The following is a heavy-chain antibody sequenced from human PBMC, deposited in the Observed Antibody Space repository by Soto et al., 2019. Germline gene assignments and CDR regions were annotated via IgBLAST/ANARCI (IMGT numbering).Heavy chain of an antibody. V-gene: IGHV1-69*12. CDR3: ASPIRYYYERGGQSAWFDP. CDR1: GGTFSSSS. Sequence: QVQLVQSGAEVKKPGSSVKVSCKASGGTFSSSSISWVRQAPGQGLEWMGGIIPIFGTANYTQKFQGRVTITADESTSTAYMELSSLSSDDTAVYYCASPIRYYYERGGQSAWFDPWGQGTLVTVSS. J-gene: IGHJ5*02. CDR2: IIPIFGTA. D-gene: IGHD3-22*01.